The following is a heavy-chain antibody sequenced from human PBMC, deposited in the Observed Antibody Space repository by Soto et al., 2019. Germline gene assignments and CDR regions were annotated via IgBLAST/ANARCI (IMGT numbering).Heavy chain of an antibody. V-gene: IGHV3-30-3*01. CDR2: ISYDGSNK. CDR1: GFTFSSYA. D-gene: IGHD3-16*02. J-gene: IGHJ4*02. CDR3: ARDGALGGELSLYIDY. Sequence: QVQLVESGGGVVQPGRSLRLSCAASGFTFSSYAMHWVRQAPGKGLEWVAVISYDGSNKYYADSVKGRFTISRDNSKNTLDLQMNSLRAEDTAVYYCARDGALGGELSLYIDYWGQGTLVTVSS.